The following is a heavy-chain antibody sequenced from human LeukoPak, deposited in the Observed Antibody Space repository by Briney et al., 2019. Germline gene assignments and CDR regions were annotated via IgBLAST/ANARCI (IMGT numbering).Heavy chain of an antibody. V-gene: IGHV1-2*02. D-gene: IGHD3-22*01. J-gene: IGHJ4*02. CDR3: ATDYYDSSGYYYSFGY. CDR1: GYTFTGYY. CDR2: INPNSGGT. Sequence: GASVKVSCKASGYTFTGYYIHWVRQAPGQGLEWMGWINPNSGGTHYAQKFQGRVIMTRDTSISTAYMELSRLRSDDTAVYYCATDYYDSSGYYYSFGYWGQGTLVTVSS.